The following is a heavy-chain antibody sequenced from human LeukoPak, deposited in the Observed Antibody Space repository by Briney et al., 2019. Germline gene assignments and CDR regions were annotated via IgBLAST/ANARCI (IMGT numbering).Heavy chain of an antibody. CDR1: GFMFSSYA. D-gene: IGHD5-12*01. Sequence: PGGSLRLSCASSGFMFSSYAMTWVRQAPGKGLEWVSGISGRGDTTYYADSVKGRFAISRDNSKNTLYLQMNSLRAEDTAVYYCAREVRASGYDRIDYWGQGTLVTVSS. V-gene: IGHV3-23*01. J-gene: IGHJ4*02. CDR3: AREVRASGYDRIDY. CDR2: ISGRGDTT.